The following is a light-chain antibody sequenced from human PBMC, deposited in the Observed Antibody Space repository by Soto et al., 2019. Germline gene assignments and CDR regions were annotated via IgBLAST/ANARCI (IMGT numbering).Light chain of an antibody. J-gene: IGLJ1*01. Sequence: QSALTQPASVSGSPGQSITISCTGTSSDVGGYSYVSWYQQHPGKAPKLMIYEVSNRPSGVSDRFSGSKSGNTASLTISGLQPEDEADYYCRSYTSTTSTYVSGTGTKVT. CDR3: RSYTSTTSTYV. V-gene: IGLV2-14*01. CDR2: EVS. CDR1: SSDVGGYSY.